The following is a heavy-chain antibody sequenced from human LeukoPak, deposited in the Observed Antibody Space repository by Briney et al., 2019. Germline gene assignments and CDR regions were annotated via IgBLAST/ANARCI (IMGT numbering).Heavy chain of an antibody. J-gene: IGHJ4*02. D-gene: IGHD2-2*01. CDR3: AKDSHRDCSSTSCPIDY. V-gene: IGHV3-30*18. Sequence: GGSLRLSCAASGFTFSSYGMHWVRQAPGKGLEWVAVISYDGSNKYYADSVKGRFTISRDNSKNTLYLQMNSLRAEDTAVYYCAKDSHRDCSSTSCPIDYWGRGTLVTVSS. CDR1: GFTFSSYG. CDR2: ISYDGSNK.